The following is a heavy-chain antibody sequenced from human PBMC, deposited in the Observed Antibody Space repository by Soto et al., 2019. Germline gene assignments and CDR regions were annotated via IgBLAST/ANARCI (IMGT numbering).Heavy chain of an antibody. Sequence: VASVKVSFKASGGTFSSYAISWVRQAPGQGLEWMGGIIPIFGTANYAQKFQGRVTITADESTSTAYMELSSLRSEDTAVYYCASSWVAIQTQYGMDVWGQGTTVTVS. CDR2: IIPIFGTA. J-gene: IGHJ6*02. D-gene: IGHD2-2*01. CDR3: ASSWVAIQTQYGMDV. CDR1: GGTFSSYA. V-gene: IGHV1-69*13.